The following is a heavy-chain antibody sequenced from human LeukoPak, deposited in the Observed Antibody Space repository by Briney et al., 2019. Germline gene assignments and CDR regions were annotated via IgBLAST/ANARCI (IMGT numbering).Heavy chain of an antibody. Sequence: GGSLRLSCAASGFAFSDYSMNWVRQAPGKGLEWISYIGIDSGNTNYADSVKGRFTISGDKAKNSLYLQMNSLRVEDTAVYYCARDYKYAFDNWGQGTLVTLSS. CDR3: ARDYKYAFDN. D-gene: IGHD5-24*01. CDR2: IGIDSGNT. CDR1: GFAFSDYS. V-gene: IGHV3-48*01. J-gene: IGHJ4*02.